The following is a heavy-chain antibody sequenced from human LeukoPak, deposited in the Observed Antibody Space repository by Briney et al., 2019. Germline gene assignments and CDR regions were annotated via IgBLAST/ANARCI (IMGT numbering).Heavy chain of an antibody. Sequence: SETLSLTCTVSGGSISSYYWSWIRQPAGKGLEWIGRIYTSGSTNYNPSLKSRVTMSVDTSKNQFSLKLSSVTAADTAVYYCARAVLRFLEWLSPDAFDIWGQGTMVTVSS. CDR1: GGSISSYY. D-gene: IGHD3-3*01. CDR2: IYTSGST. CDR3: ARAVLRFLEWLSPDAFDI. V-gene: IGHV4-4*07. J-gene: IGHJ3*02.